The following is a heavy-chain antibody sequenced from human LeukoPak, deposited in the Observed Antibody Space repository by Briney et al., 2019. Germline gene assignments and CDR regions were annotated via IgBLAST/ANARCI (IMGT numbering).Heavy chain of an antibody. CDR3: AKDSEVWFGAYYFDY. J-gene: IGHJ4*02. Sequence: GRSLRLSCAASGFTSSSYGMHWVRQAPGKGLEWVAVISYDGSNKYYADSVKGRFTISRDNSKNTLYLQMNSLRAEDTAVYYCAKDSEVWFGAYYFDYWGQGTLVTVSS. V-gene: IGHV3-30*18. CDR1: GFTSSSYG. CDR2: ISYDGSNK. D-gene: IGHD3-10*01.